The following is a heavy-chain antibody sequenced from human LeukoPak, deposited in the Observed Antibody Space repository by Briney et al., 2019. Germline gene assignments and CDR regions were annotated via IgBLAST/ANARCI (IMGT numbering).Heavy chain of an antibody. Sequence: PGGSLRLSCAASGFTFSGYSMNWVRQAPGKGLEWVSAISGSGGSTYYADSVKGRFTISRDNSKNTLYLQMNSLRAEDTAVYHCAKGSIVGATGYFDYWGQGTLVTVSS. V-gene: IGHV3-23*01. D-gene: IGHD1-26*01. J-gene: IGHJ4*02. CDR1: GFTFSGYS. CDR2: ISGSGGST. CDR3: AKGSIVGATGYFDY.